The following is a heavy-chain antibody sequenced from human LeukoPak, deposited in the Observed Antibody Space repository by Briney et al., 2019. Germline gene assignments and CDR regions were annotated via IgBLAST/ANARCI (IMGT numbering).Heavy chain of an antibody. D-gene: IGHD2-2*01. CDR1: GGTFSSYA. J-gene: IGHJ6*04. CDR2: IIPIFGTA. Sequence: SMKVSCKASGGTFSSYAISWVRQAPGQGLEWMGGIIPIFGTANYAQKFQGRVTITADESTSTAYMELSSLRSEDTAVYYCARWGYCSSTSCYHRSSYYYGMDVWGKGTTVTVSS. V-gene: IGHV1-69*13. CDR3: ARWGYCSSTSCYHRSSYYYGMDV.